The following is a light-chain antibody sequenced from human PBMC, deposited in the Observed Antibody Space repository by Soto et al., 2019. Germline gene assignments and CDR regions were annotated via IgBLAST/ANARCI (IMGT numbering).Light chain of an antibody. CDR2: EDK. Sequence: NFMLTQPHSVSESPGKTITISCTRSSGSIARNYVQWYQQRPGSAPTTVIYEDKERPSGVPDRFSGSRSGNTASLTISGLQAEDEADYYCSSYRSGNTLVVFGGGTKLTVL. V-gene: IGLV6-57*04. J-gene: IGLJ2*01. CDR1: SGSIARNY. CDR3: SSYRSGNTLVV.